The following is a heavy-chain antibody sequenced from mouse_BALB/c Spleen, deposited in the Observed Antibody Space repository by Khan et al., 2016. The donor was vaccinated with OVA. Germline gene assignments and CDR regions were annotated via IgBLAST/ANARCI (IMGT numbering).Heavy chain of an antibody. CDR1: GFSLTSYG. J-gene: IGHJ3*01. D-gene: IGHD2-2*01. Sequence: QVQLKESGPGLVAPSQSLSITCTVSGFSLTSYGVSWVRQPPGKGLEWLGVIWGDGSTNYHSALISSLSTSKDNSKTQVYLKLNSLQTDDTATYYCAIIYYGYDWFAYWGQGTLVTVSA. CDR2: IWGDGST. V-gene: IGHV2-3*01. CDR3: AIIYYGYDWFAY.